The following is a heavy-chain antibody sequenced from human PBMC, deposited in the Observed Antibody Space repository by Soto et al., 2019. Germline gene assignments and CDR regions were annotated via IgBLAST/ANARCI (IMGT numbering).Heavy chain of an antibody. Sequence: SVQVSCKASGGTFSSYAISWVRQAPGQGLEWMGGIIPIFGTANYAQKFQGRVTITADESTSTAYMELSSLRSEDTAVYYWAGGRYMIDLFHYCGQGTLVTVSS. J-gene: IGHJ4*02. CDR2: IIPIFGTA. CDR1: GGTFSSYA. V-gene: IGHV1-69*13. CDR3: AGGRYMIDLFHY. D-gene: IGHD1-26*01.